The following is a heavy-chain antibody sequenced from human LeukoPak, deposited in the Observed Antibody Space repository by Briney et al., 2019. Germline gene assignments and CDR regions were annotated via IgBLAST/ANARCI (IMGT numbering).Heavy chain of an antibody. CDR2: IYHSGST. V-gene: IGHV4-30-2*01. Sequence: SQTLSLTCAVSGGSISSGGYSWGWIRQPPGKGLEWIGYIYHSGSTYYNPSLKSRVTISVDRSKNQFSLKLSSVTAADTAVYYCARAFKSTRYFDLWGRGTLVTVSS. J-gene: IGHJ2*01. CDR1: GGSISSGGYS. CDR3: ARAFKSTRYFDL.